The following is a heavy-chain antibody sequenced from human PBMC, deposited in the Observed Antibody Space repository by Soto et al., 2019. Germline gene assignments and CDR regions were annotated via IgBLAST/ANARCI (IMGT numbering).Heavy chain of an antibody. V-gene: IGHV3-23*01. Sequence: EVQLLESGGGLVQPGGSLRLSCAASGFTFSSYAMSWVRQAPGKGLKWVSAISGSGGSTYYADSVKGRFTISRDNSKNTLYLQMNSLRAEDTAVYYCAKNVWGITLFGGMDVWGQGTTVTVSS. CDR1: GFTFSSYA. J-gene: IGHJ6*02. CDR3: AKNVWGITLFGGMDV. D-gene: IGHD3-9*01. CDR2: ISGSGGST.